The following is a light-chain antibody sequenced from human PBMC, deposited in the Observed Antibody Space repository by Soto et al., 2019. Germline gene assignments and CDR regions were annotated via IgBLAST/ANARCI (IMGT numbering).Light chain of an antibody. CDR3: QQFSSFPQT. CDR2: GAT. V-gene: IGKV1-12*01. Sequence: DIRMTQSPSSVSASVGDRVTITCRASQAIRYYLAWYQQKPGQAPKLLIYGATNLQSGVPSRFSGGGSGTDFTLTITSLQPEDFATYDCQQFSSFPQTFGQGTPVEI. J-gene: IGKJ1*01. CDR1: QAIRYY.